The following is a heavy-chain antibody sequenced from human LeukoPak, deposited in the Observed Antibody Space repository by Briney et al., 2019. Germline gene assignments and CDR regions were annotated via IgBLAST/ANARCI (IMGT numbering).Heavy chain of an antibody. CDR1: GFTFGSYG. J-gene: IGHJ4*02. Sequence: PGGFLRLSCAASGFTFGSYGMHWVRQAPGKGLEWVAFIRYDGINKYYADSVKGRFTISRDNSKNTLYLQMNSLRAEDTAVYYCAKDSSSWYDLYYFDYWGQGTLVTVSS. CDR2: IRYDGINK. V-gene: IGHV3-30*02. CDR3: AKDSSSWYDLYYFDY. D-gene: IGHD6-13*01.